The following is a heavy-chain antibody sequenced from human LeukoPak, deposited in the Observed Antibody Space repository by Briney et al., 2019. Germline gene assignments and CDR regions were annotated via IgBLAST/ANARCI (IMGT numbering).Heavy chain of an antibody. CDR1: GFKFDDYA. CDR2: ISWTSDNV. J-gene: IGHJ4*02. D-gene: IGHD3-10*01. Sequence: GGSLRLSCVASGFKFDDYAMFWVRQAPGKGLEWVAGISWTSDNVAYVDSVKGRFTISRDNAKNSLYLQMSSLREEDTAVYYCARDRGVPWDWGQGTLVTVSS. CDR3: ARDRGVPWD. V-gene: IGHV3-9*01.